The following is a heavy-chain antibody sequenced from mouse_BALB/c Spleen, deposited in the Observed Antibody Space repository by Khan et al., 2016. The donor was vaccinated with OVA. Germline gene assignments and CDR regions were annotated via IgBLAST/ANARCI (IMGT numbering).Heavy chain of an antibody. CDR1: GNTFTSNT. J-gene: IGHJ4*01. CDR2: INPRSSYT. CDR3: ARRSTGKAIDY. Sequence: QIQLVQSGAELARPGASVKMSCKASGNTFTSNTMHWLKQRPGLGLEWIGYINPRSSYTNYNQRFKDKATLTADKSSSTAYMQLSSLTSEDSAVYDCARRSTGKAIDYWGQGTSVTVSS. V-gene: IGHV1-4*01.